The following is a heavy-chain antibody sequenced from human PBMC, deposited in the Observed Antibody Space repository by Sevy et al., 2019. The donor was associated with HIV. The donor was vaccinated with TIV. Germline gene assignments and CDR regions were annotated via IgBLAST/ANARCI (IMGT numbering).Heavy chain of an antibody. V-gene: IGHV3-23*01. J-gene: IGHJ6*02. Sequence: GGSLRLSCAASGFTFSSYAMSWVRQAPGKGLEWVSTIRGSGGNTYYADSVKGRFTISRDNSKNTLYFQINSLRAEDKAVYYCHGDYDSSQLASYYYYGMDVWGQGTTVTVSS. CDR1: GFTFSSYA. CDR3: HGDYDSSQLASYYYYGMDV. CDR2: IRGSGGNT. D-gene: IGHD3-22*01.